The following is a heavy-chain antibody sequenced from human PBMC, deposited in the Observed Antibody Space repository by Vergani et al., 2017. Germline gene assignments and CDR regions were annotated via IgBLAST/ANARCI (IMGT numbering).Heavy chain of an antibody. D-gene: IGHD4/OR15-4a*01. CDR1: GFTFSSSS. CDR2: IRSADTNT. J-gene: IGHJ3*02. Sequence: EVQLVESGGGLVQPGRSLRLSCAASGFTFSSSSMHWVRQAPGKGLEWVSAIRSADTNTYYADSVEGRFAISRDNAKTSLYLQMNSLRVEDTAVYYCAREGVPDAFDIWGQGTMVTVSS. V-gene: IGHV3-48*01. CDR3: AREGVPDAFDI.